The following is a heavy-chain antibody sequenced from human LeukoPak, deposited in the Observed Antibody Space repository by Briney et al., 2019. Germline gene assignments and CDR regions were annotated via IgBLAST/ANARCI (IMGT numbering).Heavy chain of an antibody. CDR1: GDSVSSNSAA. Sequence: SQTPSLTCAISGDSVSSNSAAWNWIRQSPSRGLEWLGRTYYRSKWYNNYAISVKSRITINPDTSKNQFSLQLNSVTPEDTAVYYCARDFCSSSNCPNNWIDPWGQGTLVTVSS. D-gene: IGHD2-2*01. CDR3: ARDFCSSSNCPNNWIDP. CDR2: TYYRSKWYN. V-gene: IGHV6-1*01. J-gene: IGHJ5*02.